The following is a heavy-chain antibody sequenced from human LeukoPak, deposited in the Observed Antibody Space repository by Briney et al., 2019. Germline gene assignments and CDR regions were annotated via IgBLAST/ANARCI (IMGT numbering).Heavy chain of an antibody. D-gene: IGHD2-2*01. J-gene: IGHJ4*02. Sequence: GGSLRLSCAGSGFTFSNYWMHWVRQAPGKGLVWVSRIYSDGNTTNHADSVKGRFTISRDNAKNTLYLQMNSLRAEDTAVYYCARDQGSTSRGIDYWGQGTLVTVSS. CDR3: ARDQGSTSRGIDY. CDR2: IYSDGNTT. CDR1: GFTFSNYW. V-gene: IGHV3-74*01.